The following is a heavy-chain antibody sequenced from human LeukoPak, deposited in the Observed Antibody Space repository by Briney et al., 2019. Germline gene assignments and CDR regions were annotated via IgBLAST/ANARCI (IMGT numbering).Heavy chain of an antibody. Sequence: GGSLRLSCAASGSTFSNAWMSCVRQAPGKGLEWVGRIKSKIDGETTDYAAPVKGRFSISRDDSKNTLFLQMNSLKTEDTAVYYCTTDCNSISCYGDGAFDIWGQGTMVTVSS. CDR3: TTDCNSISCYGDGAFDI. V-gene: IGHV3-15*01. J-gene: IGHJ3*02. D-gene: IGHD2-2*01. CDR2: IKSKIDGETT. CDR1: GSTFSNAW.